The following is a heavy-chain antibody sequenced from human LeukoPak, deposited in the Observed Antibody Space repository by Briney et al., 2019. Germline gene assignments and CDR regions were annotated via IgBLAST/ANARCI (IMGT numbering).Heavy chain of an antibody. V-gene: IGHV3-23*01. J-gene: IGHJ3*02. D-gene: IGHD1-14*01. CDR1: GFVFRAYA. CDR2: ISGTGYST. CDR3: ATPEHRGAFDI. Sequence: GSLRLSCAASGFVFRAYAMTWVRQAPGKGLEWVSAISGTGYSTYYADSVKGRFTISRDNSKNTLYLQMNSLRAEDTAVYYCATPEHRGAFDIWGQGTMVTVSS.